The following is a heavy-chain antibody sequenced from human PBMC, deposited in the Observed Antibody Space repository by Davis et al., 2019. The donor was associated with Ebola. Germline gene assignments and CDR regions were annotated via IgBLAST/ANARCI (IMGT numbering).Heavy chain of an antibody. J-gene: IGHJ5*02. Sequence: LRLSCTLSGGSISSGGYYWSWIRQHPGKGLEWIGYIYYSGSTYYNPSLKSRVTISLDTSKNQFSLKLSSVTAADTAVYYCAREAGPHKDWFDPWGQGTLVTVSS. CDR2: IYYSGST. V-gene: IGHV4-31*03. CDR3: AREAGPHKDWFDP. D-gene: IGHD6-19*01. CDR1: GGSISSGGYY.